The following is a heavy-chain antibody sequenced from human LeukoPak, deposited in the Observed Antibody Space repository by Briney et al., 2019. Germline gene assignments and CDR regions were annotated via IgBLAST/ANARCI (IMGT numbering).Heavy chain of an antibody. V-gene: IGHV3-33*01. CDR3: ARDLSHQYSGMDL. Sequence: GRSLRLSCAASGFTLRNSGMHWVRQAPGKGLEWVANIWFDGIHEKYADSAKGRLTISRDNSQQTLYLQMNSLRAEDTAVYYCARDLSHQYSGMDLWGLGTSVTVSS. D-gene: IGHD3-10*01. J-gene: IGHJ6*02. CDR1: GFTLRNSG. CDR2: IWFDGIHE.